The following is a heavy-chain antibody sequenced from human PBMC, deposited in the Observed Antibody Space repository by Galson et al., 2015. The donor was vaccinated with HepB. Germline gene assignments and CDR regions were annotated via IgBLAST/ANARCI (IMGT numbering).Heavy chain of an antibody. V-gene: IGHV3-9*01. J-gene: IGHJ6*03. CDR3: AKASLRYLVYMDV. D-gene: IGHD3-9*01. CDR1: GFTFDDYA. CDR2: ISWNSVTI. Sequence: SLRLSCATSGFTFDDYAMHWVRLAPGKGLEWVSGISWNSVTIGYADSVKGRFTISRDNAKKSLYLQMNSLRVEDTALYYCAKASLRYLVYMDVWGKGTTVTVSS.